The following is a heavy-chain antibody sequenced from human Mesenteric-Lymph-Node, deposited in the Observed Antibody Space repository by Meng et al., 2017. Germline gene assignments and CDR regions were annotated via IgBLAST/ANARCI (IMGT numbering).Heavy chain of an antibody. CDR3: ASYYGSGRYFEY. CDR1: GGSISSGSYY. Sequence: SETLSLTCTVSGGSISSGSYYWSWIRQPAGKGLEWIGRIYTSGSTNYNPSLKSRVNISVDTSKNQFSLKLSSVTAADTAVYYCASYYGSGRYFEYWGQETLVTVSS. J-gene: IGHJ4*02. D-gene: IGHD3-10*01. CDR2: IYTSGST. V-gene: IGHV4-61*02.